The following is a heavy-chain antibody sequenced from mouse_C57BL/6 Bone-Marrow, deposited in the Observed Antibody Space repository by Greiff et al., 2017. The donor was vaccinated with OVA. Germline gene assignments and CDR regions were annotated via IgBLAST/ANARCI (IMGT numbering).Heavy chain of an antibody. D-gene: IGHD2-2*01. J-gene: IGHJ1*03. CDR3: AREGYDWYFDV. CDR2: IDPSDSET. CDR1: GYTFTSYW. V-gene: IGHV1-52*01. Sequence: QVQLQQPGAELVRPGSSVKLSCKASGYTFTSYWMHWVKQRPIQGLEWIGNIDPSDSETHYNQKFKDKATLTVDKSSSTAYMQLSRLTSEDSAVYYCAREGYDWYFDVWGTGTTVTVSS.